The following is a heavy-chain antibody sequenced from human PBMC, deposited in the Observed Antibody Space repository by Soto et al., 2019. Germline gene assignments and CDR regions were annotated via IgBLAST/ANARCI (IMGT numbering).Heavy chain of an antibody. D-gene: IGHD6-13*01. J-gene: IGHJ6*02. Sequence: SVKVSCKASGGTFSSYAISWVRQAPGQGLEWMGGIIPIFGTANYAQKFQGRVTITADESTSTAYMELGSLRSEDTAVYYCAIAAALEDGMDVWGQGTTVTVSS. CDR2: IIPIFGTA. CDR1: GGTFSSYA. CDR3: AIAAALEDGMDV. V-gene: IGHV1-69*13.